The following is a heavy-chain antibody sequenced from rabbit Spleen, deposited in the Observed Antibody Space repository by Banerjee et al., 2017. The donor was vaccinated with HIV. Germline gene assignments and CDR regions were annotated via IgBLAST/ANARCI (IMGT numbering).Heavy chain of an antibody. J-gene: IGHJ4*01. CDR3: ARDLAGAIGWNFYL. Sequence: QEQLEESGGDLVKPEGSLTLTCTASGFSFSSSYWICWVRLAPGKGLEWIGCISTGSGSSYYATWAKGRFTISTTSSTTVTLQMTSLTAADTATYFCARDLAGAIGWNFYLWGPGTLVTVS. V-gene: IGHV1S45*01. CDR1: GFSFSSSYW. CDR2: ISTGSGSS. D-gene: IGHD4-1*01.